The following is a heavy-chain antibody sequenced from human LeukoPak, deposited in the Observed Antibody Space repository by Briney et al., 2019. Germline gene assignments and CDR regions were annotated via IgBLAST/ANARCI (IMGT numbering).Heavy chain of an antibody. CDR2: INPSGGST. V-gene: IGHV1-46*01. J-gene: IGHJ4*02. CDR3: ARETGYYYDSSGYFYYFDY. CDR1: GYTFTSYY. D-gene: IGHD3-22*01. Sequence: ASVKVSCKASGYTFTSYYMHWVRQAPGQGLEWMGIINPSGGSTSYAQKFQGRVTMTTDTSTSTAYMELRSLRSDDTAVYYCARETGYYYDSSGYFYYFDYWGQGTLVTVSS.